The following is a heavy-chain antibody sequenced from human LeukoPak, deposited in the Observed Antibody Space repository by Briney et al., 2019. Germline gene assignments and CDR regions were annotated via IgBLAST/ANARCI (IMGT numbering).Heavy chain of an antibody. CDR3: ARDLTPSGRGLFDP. CDR1: GGSISSSSYY. D-gene: IGHD3-10*01. Sequence: PSETLSLTCTVSGGSISSSSYYWGWIRQPPGKGLEWIGSIYYSGSTYYNPSLKSRVTISVDTSKNQFSLKLSSVTAADTAVYYCARDLTPSGRGLFDPWGQGTLVTVSS. V-gene: IGHV4-39*07. CDR2: IYYSGST. J-gene: IGHJ5*02.